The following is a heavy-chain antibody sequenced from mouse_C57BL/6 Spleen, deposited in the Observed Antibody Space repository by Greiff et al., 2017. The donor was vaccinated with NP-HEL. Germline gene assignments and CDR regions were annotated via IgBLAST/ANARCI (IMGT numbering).Heavy chain of an antibody. CDR2: IDPSDSYT. CDR1: GYTFTSYW. Sequence: QVQLQQPGAELVMPGASVKLSCKASGYTFTSYWMHWVKQRPGRGLEWIGEIDPSDSYTNYNQKFKGKSTLTVDKSSSTAYMQLSSLTSEDSAVYYCARGTYYGNYWYFDVWGTGTTVTVSS. V-gene: IGHV1-69*01. D-gene: IGHD2-10*01. J-gene: IGHJ1*03. CDR3: ARGTYYGNYWYFDV.